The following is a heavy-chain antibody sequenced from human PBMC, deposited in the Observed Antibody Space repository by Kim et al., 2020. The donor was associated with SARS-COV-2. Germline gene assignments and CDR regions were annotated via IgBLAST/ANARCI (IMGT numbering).Heavy chain of an antibody. CDR3: ARAHAGYSSSWYTVNWFDP. V-gene: IGHV1-18*01. Sequence: ASVKVSCKASGYTFTSYVISWVRQAPGQGLEWMGWISGYNGNTNYAQKFQGRVTMTTDTSTSTAYVDLRSLRSDDTAVYYCARAHAGYSSSWYTVNWFDPWGQGTLVTVSS. D-gene: IGHD6-13*01. CDR1: GYTFTSYV. J-gene: IGHJ5*02. CDR2: ISGYNGNT.